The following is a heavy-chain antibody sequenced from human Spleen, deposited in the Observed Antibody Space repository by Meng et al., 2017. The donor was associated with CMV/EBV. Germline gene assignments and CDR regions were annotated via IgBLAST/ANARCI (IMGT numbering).Heavy chain of an antibody. Sequence: FSSYSMTVVRQAPGKGLEWVSGLSGSGTSTDYVDSVKGRFTTSRDNSKKTLYLQMNSLRDEDTAIYYCAKGVMPCSGSSCYTAVDYWGQGTLVTVSS. D-gene: IGHD2-2*02. CDR2: LSGSGTST. V-gene: IGHV3-23*01. J-gene: IGHJ4*02. CDR3: AKGVMPCSGSSCYTAVDY. CDR1: FSSYS.